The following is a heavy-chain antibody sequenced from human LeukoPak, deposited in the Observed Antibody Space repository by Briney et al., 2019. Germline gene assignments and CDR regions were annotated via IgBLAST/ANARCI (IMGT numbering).Heavy chain of an antibody. CDR3: ARGGYSYGSSPWFDP. V-gene: IGHV4-30-4*08. Sequence: SETLSLTCTVSGGSISSGDYYWSWIRQPPGKGLEWIGYIYYSGSTYYNPSLKSRATISVDTSKNQFSLKLSSVTAADTAVYYCARGGYSYGSSPWFDPWGQGTLVTVSS. J-gene: IGHJ5*02. CDR1: GGSISSGDYY. CDR2: IYYSGST. D-gene: IGHD5-18*01.